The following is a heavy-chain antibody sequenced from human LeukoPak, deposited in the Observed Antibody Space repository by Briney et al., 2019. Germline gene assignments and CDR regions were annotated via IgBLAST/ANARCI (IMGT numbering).Heavy chain of an antibody. J-gene: IGHJ4*02. V-gene: IGHV4-34*01. Sequence: SETLSLTCAVYGGSFSGYYWSWIRQPPGKGLEWIGEINHSGSTNYNPSLKSRVTISVDTSKNQFSLKLSSVTAADTAVYYCAREDYGDYDGGDYWGQGTLVTVSS. CDR1: GGSFSGYY. CDR3: AREDYGDYDGGDY. CDR2: INHSGST. D-gene: IGHD4-17*01.